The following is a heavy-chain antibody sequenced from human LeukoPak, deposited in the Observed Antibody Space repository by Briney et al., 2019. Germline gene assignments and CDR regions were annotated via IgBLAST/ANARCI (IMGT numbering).Heavy chain of an antibody. V-gene: IGHV3-48*01. Sequence: GGSLRLSCAASGFTFSIYNMNWVRQAPGKGLEWVSYISSSSSSIYYADSVKGRFTISRDNAKNSLYLQMNSLRAEDTAVYYCAKSPRYYYDSSGYPLDYWGQGTLVTVSS. CDR1: GFTFSIYN. D-gene: IGHD3-22*01. J-gene: IGHJ4*02. CDR3: AKSPRYYYDSSGYPLDY. CDR2: ISSSSSSI.